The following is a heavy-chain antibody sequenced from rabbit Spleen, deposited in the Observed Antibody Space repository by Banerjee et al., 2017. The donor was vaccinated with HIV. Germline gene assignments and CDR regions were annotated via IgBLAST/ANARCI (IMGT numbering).Heavy chain of an antibody. V-gene: IGHV1S45*01. D-gene: IGHD3-1*01. Sequence: EQLKESGGGLVQPGGSLKLSCKGSGFDFSSYYMSWVRQAPGKGLELIACIYADYGSTDYASWAKGRFTISKTSSTTVTLQMTSLTVADTATYFCATWNSLKLWGQGTLVTVS. CDR1: GFDFSSYYM. CDR2: IYADYGST. CDR3: ATWNSLKL. J-gene: IGHJ3*01.